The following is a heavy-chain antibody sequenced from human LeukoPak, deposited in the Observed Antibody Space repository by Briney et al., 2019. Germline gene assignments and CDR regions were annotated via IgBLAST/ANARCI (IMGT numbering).Heavy chain of an antibody. CDR1: GGSISSSSYY. Sequence: RPSETLSLTCTVSGGSISSSSYYWGWIRQPPGKGLEWIGSIYYSGSTYYNPSLKSRVTISVDTSKNQFSLKLSSVTAADTAVYYCVRAELEPRRGRYYFDYWGQGTLVTVSS. CDR2: IYYSGST. J-gene: IGHJ4*02. V-gene: IGHV4-39*07. D-gene: IGHD1-1*01. CDR3: VRAELEPRRGRYYFDY.